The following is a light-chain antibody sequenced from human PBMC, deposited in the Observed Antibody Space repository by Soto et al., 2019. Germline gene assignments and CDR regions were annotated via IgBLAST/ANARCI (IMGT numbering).Light chain of an antibody. J-gene: IGKJ5*01. Sequence: MHMTHSPSSLSASVLYTVTIAWRSSQDVGRWLSWYQQKPGKAPKILIFATSTLQSGVPSRFSGSGSGTDFTLTITSLQSEDFATYYCQQARSFPVTFGQGTRLEIK. CDR3: QQARSFPVT. CDR1: QDVGRW. CDR2: ATS. V-gene: IGKV1D-12*01.